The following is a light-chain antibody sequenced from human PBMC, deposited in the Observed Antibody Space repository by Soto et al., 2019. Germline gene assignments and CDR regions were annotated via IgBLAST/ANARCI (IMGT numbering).Light chain of an antibody. CDR2: YIS. CDR3: LQYDSSPRT. V-gene: IGKV3-20*01. CDR1: QSAGNF. Sequence: EIVMTQSPATLSVSPGETASLSCRASQSAGNFLAWYQQKPGQAPRLLIYYISTRATGIPDRFSGSGSGTDFTLTISRLEPEDFAVYFCLQYDSSPRTFGQGTKVDIK. J-gene: IGKJ1*01.